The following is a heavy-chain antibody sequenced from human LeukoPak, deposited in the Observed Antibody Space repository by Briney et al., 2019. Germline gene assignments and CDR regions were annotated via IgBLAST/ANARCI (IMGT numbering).Heavy chain of an antibody. J-gene: IGHJ4*02. CDR2: INPNSGGT. CDR3: ARVRSSGGHFDY. Sequence: GASVKVSCKASGYTFTGYYMHWVRQAPGQGLEWMGWINPNSGGTNYAQKFQGRVTMTRDTSISTAYMELSRLRSDDTAGYYCARVRSSGGHFDYWGQGTLVTVSS. CDR1: GYTFTGYY. D-gene: IGHD6-19*01. V-gene: IGHV1-2*02.